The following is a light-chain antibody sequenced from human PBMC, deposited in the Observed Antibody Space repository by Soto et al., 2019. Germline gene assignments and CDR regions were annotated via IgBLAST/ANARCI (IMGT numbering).Light chain of an antibody. CDR3: MQVLETPPT. CDR1: QSLLHSNGYNY. Sequence: DIVMTQSPLSLPVTPGEPASISCRSSQSLLHSNGYNYLIWYLQKPGQSPQILTYLDANRASGVPDRFSGSGSGSDFTLKISRVEADDVGVYYCMQVLETPPTFGQGTKVEI. J-gene: IGKJ1*01. V-gene: IGKV2-28*01. CDR2: LDA.